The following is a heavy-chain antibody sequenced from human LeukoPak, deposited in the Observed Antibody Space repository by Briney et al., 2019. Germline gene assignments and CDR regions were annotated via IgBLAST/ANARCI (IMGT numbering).Heavy chain of an antibody. CDR2: TSNKANSYTT. Sequence: PGGSLRLSCAASGFTFSDHYMDWVRQAPGKGLEWVGRTSNKANSYTTEYAASVKGRFTISRDDSKNSLYLQMNSLKTEDTAVYYCARAYDSSGYYYFFDYWGQGTLVTVSS. D-gene: IGHD3-22*01. V-gene: IGHV3-72*01. CDR3: ARAYDSSGYYYFFDY. CDR1: GFTFSDHY. J-gene: IGHJ4*02.